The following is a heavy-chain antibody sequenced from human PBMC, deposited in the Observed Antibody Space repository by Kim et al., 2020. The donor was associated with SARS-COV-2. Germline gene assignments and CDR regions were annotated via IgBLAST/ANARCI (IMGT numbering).Heavy chain of an antibody. V-gene: IGHV4-34*01. D-gene: IGHD6-19*01. CDR1: GGSFSGYY. Sequence: SETLSLTCAVYGGSFSGYYWSWIRQPPGKGLEWIGELNHSGSTNYNPSLKSRVTISVDTSKNQFSLKLSSVTAADTAVYYCARGTRQWLSRHYYYYMDVWCKGTTVTVSS. CDR2: LNHSGST. J-gene: IGHJ6*03. CDR3: ARGTRQWLSRHYYYYMDV.